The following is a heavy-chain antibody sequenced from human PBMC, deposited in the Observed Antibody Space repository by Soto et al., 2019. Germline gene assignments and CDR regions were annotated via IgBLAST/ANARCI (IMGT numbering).Heavy chain of an antibody. CDR2: INTDGSIT. J-gene: IGHJ4*02. CDR3: ARVDISTGMVY. CDR1: GFTLSASW. Sequence: GGSLRLSCAASGFTLSASWMHWVRQAPGKGLVWVSRINTDGSITSYADSVKGRFTNSKDNAKNTLYLQMNSLRAEDTAVYYCARVDISTGMVYWGQGTLVTVSS. D-gene: IGHD3-3*02. V-gene: IGHV3-74*01.